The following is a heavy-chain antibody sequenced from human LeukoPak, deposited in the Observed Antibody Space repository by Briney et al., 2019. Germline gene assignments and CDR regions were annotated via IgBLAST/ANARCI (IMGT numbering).Heavy chain of an antibody. Sequence: HSGGSLRLSCAASGFTFSSYAMSWVRQAPGKGLEWVSAISGSGGSTYYADSVKGRFTISRDNSKNTLYLQMNSLRAEDTAVYYCAKYKLYSDAAPDAFDIWGQGTMVPVSS. CDR3: AKYKLYSDAAPDAFDI. CDR1: GFTFSSYA. V-gene: IGHV3-23*01. J-gene: IGHJ3*02. CDR2: ISGSGGST. D-gene: IGHD2-8*01.